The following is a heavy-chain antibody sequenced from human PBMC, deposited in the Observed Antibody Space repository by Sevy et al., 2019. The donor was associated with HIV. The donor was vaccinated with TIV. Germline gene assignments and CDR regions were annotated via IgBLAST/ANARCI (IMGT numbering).Heavy chain of an antibody. CDR2: IRWNSGRI. J-gene: IGHJ4*02. V-gene: IGHV3-9*01. CDR3: AKDSYYDSSGYFDA. D-gene: IGHD3-22*01. Sequence: GGSLRLSCAASGFTFEDYALHWVRQVPGKGLEWVSGIRWNSGRIGYADSVKGRFTISRDNAKNSLYLQMNSLRAEDTAFYYCAKDSYYDSSGYFDAWGQGTLVTVSS. CDR1: GFTFEDYA.